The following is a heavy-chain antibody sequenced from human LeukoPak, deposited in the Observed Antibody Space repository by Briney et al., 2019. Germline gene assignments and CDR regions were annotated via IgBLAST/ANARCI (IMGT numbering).Heavy chain of an antibody. CDR2: INHSGST. D-gene: IGHD3-9*01. V-gene: IGHV4-38-2*02. CDR1: GYSISSGYY. Sequence: PSETLSLTCTVSGYSISSGYYRGWIRQPPGKGLEWIGSINHSGSTYHNPSLKSRVTISVDTSKNQFSLKLSSVTAADTAVYYCARDLYYDILTGYFGVDAFDSWGQGTMVTVSS. J-gene: IGHJ3*02. CDR3: ARDLYYDILTGYFGVDAFDS.